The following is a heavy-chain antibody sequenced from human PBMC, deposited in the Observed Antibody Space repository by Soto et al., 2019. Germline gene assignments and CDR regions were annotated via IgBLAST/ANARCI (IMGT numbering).Heavy chain of an antibody. CDR3: VVVSGGSWGGTGGMSLDY. J-gene: IGHJ4*02. CDR1: GYTFTSYG. Sequence: QVQLVQSGAEVKEPGASVRVSCKASGYTFTSYGFSWVRQAPGQGLEWVAWIGANNGDTNSAEKFQGRVTLTTDTSTGTANMGLRSLRSAATAGYCGVVVSGGSWGGTGGMSLDYGGKETL. CDR2: IGANNGDT. V-gene: IGHV1-18*01. D-gene: IGHD2-21*01.